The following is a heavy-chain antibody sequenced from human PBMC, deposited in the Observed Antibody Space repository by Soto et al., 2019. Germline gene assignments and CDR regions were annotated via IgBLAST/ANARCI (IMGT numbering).Heavy chain of an antibody. J-gene: IGHJ4*02. D-gene: IGHD2-15*01. CDR3: ARDRGSWYGVDY. CDR1: GGSISSGDYY. CDR2: IYYSGST. V-gene: IGHV4-30-4*01. Sequence: LSETLSLTCTVSGGSISSGDYYWSWIRQPPGKGLEWIGYIYYSGSTYYNPSLKSRVTISVDTSKNQFSLKLSSVTAADTAVYYCARDRGSWYGVDYWGQGTLVTVSS.